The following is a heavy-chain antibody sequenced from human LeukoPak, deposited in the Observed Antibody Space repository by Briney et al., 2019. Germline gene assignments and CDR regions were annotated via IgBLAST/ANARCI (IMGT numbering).Heavy chain of an antibody. Sequence: ASVKVSCKASGYTFTSYAMHWVRQAPGQRLEWMGWINAGNGNTKYSQKFQGRVTMTTDTSTSTAYMELRSLRSDDTAVYYCARDLGAVGRDWYFDLWGRGTLVTVSS. J-gene: IGHJ2*01. CDR3: ARDLGAVGRDWYFDL. CDR2: INAGNGNT. V-gene: IGHV1-3*01. D-gene: IGHD1-26*01. CDR1: GYTFTSYA.